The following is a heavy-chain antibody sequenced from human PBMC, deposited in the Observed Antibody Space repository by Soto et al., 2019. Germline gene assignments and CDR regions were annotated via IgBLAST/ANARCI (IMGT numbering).Heavy chain of an antibody. CDR3: ARIPRYSFPTSDDLDS. V-gene: IGHV1-69*13. J-gene: IGHJ4*02. CDR2: ITPIYPTT. Sequence: SSVKVSCKASGGTFYTYTFSWVRQAPGQGLEWMGSITPIYPTTNYAEKFQGRLTVTADGSTNTAYMELNSLTSDDTAVYYCARIPRYSFPTSDDLDSWGQGTLVTVSS. CDR1: GGTFYTYT. D-gene: IGHD5-18*01.